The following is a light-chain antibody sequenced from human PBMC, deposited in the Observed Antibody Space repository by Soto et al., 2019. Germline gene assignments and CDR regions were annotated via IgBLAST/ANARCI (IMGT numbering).Light chain of an antibody. J-gene: IGKJ1*01. CDR3: QQYDNLPVT. Sequence: DIQMTQSPSSLSASVGDRVTITCQASQDISNYLNWYQQKPGKAPKLLIYDASNLETGVPSRFSGSESGTDFTFTISSLQPEDIATYYCQQYDNLPVTFGQGTKVEIK. CDR2: DAS. V-gene: IGKV1-33*01. CDR1: QDISNY.